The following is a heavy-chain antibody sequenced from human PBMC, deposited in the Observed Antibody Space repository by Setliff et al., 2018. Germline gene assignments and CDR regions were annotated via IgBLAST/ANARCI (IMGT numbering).Heavy chain of an antibody. D-gene: IGHD6-6*01. Sequence: EASVKVSCKASGGIFNSFSITWVRQAPGQGLEWMGRIITPFETTNYVEKFQGRVTITADKSTSTAYMELSRLTSEDTAVYYCALEYGNSSPTVYYYMDVWGKGTTVTVSS. CDR2: IITPFETT. J-gene: IGHJ6*03. CDR1: GGIFNSFS. V-gene: IGHV1-69*06. CDR3: ALEYGNSSPTVYYYMDV.